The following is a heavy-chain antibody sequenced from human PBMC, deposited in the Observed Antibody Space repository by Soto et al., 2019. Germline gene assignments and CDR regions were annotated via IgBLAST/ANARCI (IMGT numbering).Heavy chain of an antibody. CDR2: VSYSGKT. Sequence: QVQLQESGPGLVKTSDTLSLTCTVSGGSITPYYWSWIRQPPGEGLEWIGYVSYSGKTGYNPSLKSRVSMSIDTSKNEFSRKLTSLPAADAATYYCARQQYTVVTAFDVWGQGTTVAVSS. V-gene: IGHV4-59*07. J-gene: IGHJ3*01. CDR3: ARQQYTVVTAFDV. D-gene: IGHD2-15*01. CDR1: GGSITPYY.